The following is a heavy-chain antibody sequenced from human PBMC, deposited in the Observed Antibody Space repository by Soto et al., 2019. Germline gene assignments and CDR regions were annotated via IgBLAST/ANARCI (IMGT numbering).Heavy chain of an antibody. J-gene: IGHJ6*02. CDR1: GFTFSSYG. D-gene: IGHD6-13*01. CDR2: IWYDGSNK. CDR3: ARDPLGPAAGTFYYGMDV. Sequence: GGSLRLSCAASGFTFSSYGMHWVRQAPGKGLEWVAVIWYDGSNKYYADSVKGRFTISRDNSKNTLYLQMNSLRAEDTALYYCARDPLGPAAGTFYYGMDVWGQGTTVTVSS. V-gene: IGHV3-33*01.